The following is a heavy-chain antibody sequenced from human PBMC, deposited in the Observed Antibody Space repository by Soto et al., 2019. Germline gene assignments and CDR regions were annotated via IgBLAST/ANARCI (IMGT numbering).Heavy chain of an antibody. CDR1: GFSLSSPAVG. D-gene: IGHD6-19*01. CDR3: AHGSGWLSDY. Sequence: QITLKESGPTLVKPTQTLTLTCTFSGFSLSSPAVGVNWIRQPPGKALEWLALIYWNDNNQYSPSLRSRLTITKDTSKNQVVLTMTNVDPADTATYYCAHGSGWLSDYWGQGTPVTLSS. V-gene: IGHV2-5*01. CDR2: IYWNDNN. J-gene: IGHJ4*02.